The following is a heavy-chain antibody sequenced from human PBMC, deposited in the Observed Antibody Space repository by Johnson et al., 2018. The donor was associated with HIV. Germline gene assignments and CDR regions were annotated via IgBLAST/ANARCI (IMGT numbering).Heavy chain of an antibody. CDR2: ISYDGSNK. Sequence: QVQLVESGGGLVQPGGSLTLSCVASGFTVSSNYMSWVRQAPGKGLEWVAVISYDGSNKYYADSVKGRFTISRDNSKNTLYLQMGSLRAEDMAVYYCARQTLRAFDIWGQGTMVTVSS. V-gene: IGHV3-30*14. CDR1: GFTVSSNY. J-gene: IGHJ3*02. CDR3: ARQTLRAFDI.